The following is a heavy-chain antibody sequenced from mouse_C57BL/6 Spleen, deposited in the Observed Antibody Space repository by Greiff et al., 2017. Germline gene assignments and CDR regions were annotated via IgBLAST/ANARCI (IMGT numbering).Heavy chain of an antibody. CDR1: GYAFSSSW. CDR2: IYPGDGYT. Sequence: VQLQQSGPELVKPGASVKISCKASGYAFSSSWMNWVKQRPGKGLEWIGRIYPGDGYTNYNGKFKGKATLTADKSSSTAYMQLSSLTSEDSAVYFCARNYGSSYGYFDVWGTGTTVTVSS. J-gene: IGHJ1*03. V-gene: IGHV1-82*01. CDR3: ARNYGSSYGYFDV. D-gene: IGHD1-1*01.